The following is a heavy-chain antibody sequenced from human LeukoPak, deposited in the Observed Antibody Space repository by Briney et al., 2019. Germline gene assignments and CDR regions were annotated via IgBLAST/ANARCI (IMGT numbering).Heavy chain of an antibody. CDR3: ARSDYGDYYDAFDI. CDR2: IYYSGST. Sequence: SETLSLTCTVSGGSISSYYWSWIRQPPGKGLEWIGYIYYSGSTNYNPSLKSRVTISVDTSKNQFSLKLSSVTAADTAVYYCARSDYGDYYDAFDIWGQRTMVTVSS. V-gene: IGHV4-59*01. J-gene: IGHJ3*02. D-gene: IGHD4-17*01. CDR1: GGSISSYY.